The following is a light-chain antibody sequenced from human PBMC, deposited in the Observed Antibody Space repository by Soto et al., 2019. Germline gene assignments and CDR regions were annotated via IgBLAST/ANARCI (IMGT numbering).Light chain of an antibody. Sequence: DIQMTQSPSSLSASVGDKVTITCRASQIINRYLSWYQQKPGSAPKLLIYSVSVLGSGVPARFSGSGSGTDFTLTINSLQPEDFATYYCQQSYNMPITFGQGTRLDIK. J-gene: IGKJ5*01. CDR3: QQSYNMPIT. V-gene: IGKV1-39*01. CDR1: QIINRY. CDR2: SVS.